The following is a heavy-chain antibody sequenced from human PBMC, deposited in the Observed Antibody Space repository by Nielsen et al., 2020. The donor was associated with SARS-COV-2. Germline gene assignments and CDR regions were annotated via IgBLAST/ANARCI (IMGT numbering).Heavy chain of an antibody. CDR2: MNPNSGNT. V-gene: IGHV1-8*01. CDR1: GYSFTNYD. J-gene: IGHJ4*02. Sequence: ASVKVSCKASGYSFTNYDINWVRQATGQGLEWMGWMNPNSGNTGYAQKLQGRVTMTTDTSTSTAYMELRSLRSDDTAVYYCVANGYGIYWGQGTLVAVSS. D-gene: IGHD5-18*01. CDR3: VANGYGIY.